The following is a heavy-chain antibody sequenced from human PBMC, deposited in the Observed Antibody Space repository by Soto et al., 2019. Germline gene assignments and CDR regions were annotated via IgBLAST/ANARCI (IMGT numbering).Heavy chain of an antibody. D-gene: IGHD6-6*01. CDR1: GFTFSTAW. CDR2: IKSNTGGGTT. J-gene: IGHJ4*02. V-gene: IGHV3-15*01. CDR3: TTDLRSSSSLGDY. Sequence: GGSLRLSCAASGFTFSTAWMSWVRQAPGKGLEWVGCIKSNTGGGTTDYAAAVKGRFTISRDDTNNTLYLQMNSRKTEDTAVYYCTTDLRSSSSLGDYWGQGTLVTVSS.